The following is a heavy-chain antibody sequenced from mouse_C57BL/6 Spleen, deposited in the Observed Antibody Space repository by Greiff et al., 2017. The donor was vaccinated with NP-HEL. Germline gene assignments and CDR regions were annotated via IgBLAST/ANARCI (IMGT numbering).Heavy chain of an antibody. CDR1: GFTFSSYA. V-gene: IGHV5-4*01. Sequence: EVQRVESGGGLVKPGGSLKLSCAASGFTFSSYAMSWVRQTPEKRLEWVATISDGGSYTYYPDNVKGRFTISRDNAKNNLYLQMSHLKSEDTAMYYCARSHSNEDFDYWGQGTTLTVSS. J-gene: IGHJ2*01. CDR3: ARSHSNEDFDY. CDR2: ISDGGSYT. D-gene: IGHD2-5*01.